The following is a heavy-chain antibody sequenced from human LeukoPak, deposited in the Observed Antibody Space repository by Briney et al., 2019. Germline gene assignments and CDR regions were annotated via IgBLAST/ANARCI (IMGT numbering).Heavy chain of an antibody. J-gene: IGHJ4*02. CDR2: IDWDDDK. CDR3: ARIKQTTYYYDSSGLSYFDY. Sequence: SGPTLVNPTQTLTLTCTFSGFSLSTSGMCVSWIRQPPGKALEWLARIDWDDDKYYSTSLKTRLTISKDTSKNQVVLTMTNMDPVDTATYYCARIKQTTYYYDSSGLSYFDYWGQGTQVTVSS. V-gene: IGHV2-70*11. CDR1: GFSLSTSGMC. D-gene: IGHD3-22*01.